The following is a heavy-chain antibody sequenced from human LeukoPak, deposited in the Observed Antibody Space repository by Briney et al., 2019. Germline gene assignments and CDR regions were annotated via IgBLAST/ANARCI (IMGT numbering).Heavy chain of an antibody. D-gene: IGHD6-13*01. CDR3: AAQKIGIAAAGPGSAAFDI. CDR1: GGTFSSYA. CDR2: IIPIFGTA. V-gene: IGHV1-69*06. Sequence: ASVKVSCKASGGTFSSYAISWVRQAPGQGLEWMGGIIPIFGTANYAQKFQGRVTITADKSTSTAYMELSSLRSEDTAVYYCAAQKIGIAAAGPGSAAFDIWGQGTMVTVSS. J-gene: IGHJ3*02.